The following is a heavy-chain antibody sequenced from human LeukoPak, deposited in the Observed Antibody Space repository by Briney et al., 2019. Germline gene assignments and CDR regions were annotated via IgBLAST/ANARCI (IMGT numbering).Heavy chain of an antibody. D-gene: IGHD4-17*01. CDR1: GGSFSGYY. V-gene: IGHV4-31*11. CDR2: IYYSGST. J-gene: IGHJ4*02. Sequence: KSSETLSLTCAVYGGSFSGYYWSRIRQHPGKGLEWIGYIYYSGSTYYNPSLKSRVTISVDTSKNQFSLKLSSVTAADTAVYYCATGFMTTDYWGQGTLVTVSS. CDR3: ATGFMTTDY.